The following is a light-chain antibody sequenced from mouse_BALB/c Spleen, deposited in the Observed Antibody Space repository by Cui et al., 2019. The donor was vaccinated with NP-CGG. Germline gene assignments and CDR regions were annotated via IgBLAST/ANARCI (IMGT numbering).Light chain of an antibody. J-gene: IGLJ1*01. V-gene: IGLV1*01. CDR3: SLWYSNHWV. Sequence: QAVVTQESALTTSAAATVTLTCRSSTGAVTTSNYSNWVQEKPDHLFTGLIGGTNNRAPGVPARFSGSLIGDKAALTITGSQTEDEAIYFCSLWYSNHWVFGGGTKLTVL. CDR2: GTN. CDR1: TGAVTTSNY.